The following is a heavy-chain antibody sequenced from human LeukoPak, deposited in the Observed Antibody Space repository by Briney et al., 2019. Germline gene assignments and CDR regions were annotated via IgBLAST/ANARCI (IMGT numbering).Heavy chain of an antibody. D-gene: IGHD4-17*01. J-gene: IGHJ4*02. CDR1: GGTFSSYA. CDR3: ARGHTVTRGIDY. Sequence: SVKVSCKASGGTFSSYAISWVRQAPGQGLEWMGRIIPILGIANYAQKFQGRVTITADKSTSTAYMELSSLRSEDTAVYYCARGHTVTRGIDYWGQGTLVTVSS. CDR2: IIPILGIA. V-gene: IGHV1-69*04.